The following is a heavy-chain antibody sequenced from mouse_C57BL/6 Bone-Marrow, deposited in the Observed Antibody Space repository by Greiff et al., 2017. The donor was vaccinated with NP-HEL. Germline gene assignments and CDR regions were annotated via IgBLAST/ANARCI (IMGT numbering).Heavy chain of an antibody. CDR3: VRDSYGSSYVWFAY. CDR1: GFTFNTYA. CDR2: IRSKSSNYAT. D-gene: IGHD1-1*01. J-gene: IGHJ3*01. Sequence: EVKVVESGGGLVQPKGSLKLSCAASGFTFNTYAMHWVRQAPGKGLEWVARIRSKSSNYATYYADSVKDRFTISRDDSQSMLYLQMNNLKTEDTAMYYCVRDSYGSSYVWFAYWGQGTLVTVSA. V-gene: IGHV10-3*01.